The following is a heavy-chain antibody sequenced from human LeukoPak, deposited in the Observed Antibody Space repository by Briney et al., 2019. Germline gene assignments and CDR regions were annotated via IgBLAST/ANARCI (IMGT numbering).Heavy chain of an antibody. J-gene: IGHJ4*02. CDR1: GGSISSYY. CDR2: IYYSGST. Sequence: PSETLSLTCTVSGGSISSYYWSWIRQPPGKGLEWIGYIYYSGSTNYNPSLKSRVTISVDTSKNRFSLKLSSVTAADTAVYYCARGISPRRITMIVVATARFDYWGQGTLVTVSS. V-gene: IGHV4-59*12. D-gene: IGHD3-22*01. CDR3: ARGISPRRITMIVVATARFDY.